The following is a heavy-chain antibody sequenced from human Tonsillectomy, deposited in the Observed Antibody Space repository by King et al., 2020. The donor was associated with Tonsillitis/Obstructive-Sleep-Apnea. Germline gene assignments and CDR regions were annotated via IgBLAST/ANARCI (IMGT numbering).Heavy chain of an antibody. CDR1: GFSLSTSGMC. D-gene: IGHD6-19*01. Sequence: VTLQESGPALVKPTQTLTLTCTFSGFSLSTSGMCVSWIRQPPGKALEWLALIDWDDDKYYSTSLKTRLTISKDTSKNQVVLTMTNMDPVDTATYYCARVYRYSSGWYYFDYWGQGTLVTVSS. V-gene: IGHV2-70*01. CDR3: ARVYRYSSGWYYFDY. J-gene: IGHJ4*02. CDR2: IDWDDDK.